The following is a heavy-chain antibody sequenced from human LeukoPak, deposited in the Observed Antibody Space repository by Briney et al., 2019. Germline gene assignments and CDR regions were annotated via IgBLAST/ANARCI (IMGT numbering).Heavy chain of an antibody. D-gene: IGHD4-17*01. CDR2: VNWNSGSV. V-gene: IGHV3-9*01. Sequence: PGRSLRLSCAASGFTFDDYAMHWVRQAPGKGLEWVSGVNWNSGSVGYADSVKGRFTISRDNSKNTLYLQMNSLRAEDTAVYYCARGGDDYGDYDGAMGLYWGQGTLVTVSS. CDR1: GFTFDDYA. J-gene: IGHJ4*02. CDR3: ARGGDDYGDYDGAMGLY.